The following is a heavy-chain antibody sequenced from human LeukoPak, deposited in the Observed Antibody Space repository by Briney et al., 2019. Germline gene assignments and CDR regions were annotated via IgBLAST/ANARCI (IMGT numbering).Heavy chain of an antibody. Sequence: ALLKVSCKASGYTFTGYYMHWVRQAPGQGLEWMGWINPNSGGTNYAQKFQGRVTMTRDTSISAVYMELSRLRSDDTAVYYCARDGTGVYNLVQYWGQGTLVTVSS. CDR3: ARDGTGVYNLVQY. CDR1: GYTFTGYY. D-gene: IGHD5-24*01. J-gene: IGHJ4*02. CDR2: INPNSGGT. V-gene: IGHV1-2*02.